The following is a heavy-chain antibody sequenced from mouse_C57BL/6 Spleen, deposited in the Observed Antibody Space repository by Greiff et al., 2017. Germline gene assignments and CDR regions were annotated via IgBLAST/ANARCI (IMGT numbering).Heavy chain of an antibody. V-gene: IGHV1-64*01. J-gene: IGHJ4*01. D-gene: IGHD3-2*02. CDR1: GYTFTSYW. CDR2: IHPNSGST. CDR3: AYDSSGYPSYYAMDY. Sequence: QVQLQQPGAELVKPGASVKLSCTASGYTFTSYWMHWVKQRPGQGLEWIGMIHPNSGSTNYNEKFKSKATLTVDKSSSTAYMQLSSLTSEDSAVYYCAYDSSGYPSYYAMDYWGQGTSVTVSS.